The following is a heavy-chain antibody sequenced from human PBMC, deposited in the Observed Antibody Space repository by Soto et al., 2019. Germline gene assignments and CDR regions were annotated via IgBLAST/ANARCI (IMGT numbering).Heavy chain of an antibody. D-gene: IGHD3-9*01. Sequence: SVKVYCKAAGGSYSRDAISWWRQTPGQGLEWMGGIIPISDTAHYAQNFQGRITMTADKSTNTAYMELSGLRSEDTALYYCATILGCFLDYWGQGTRVTVSS. CDR3: ATILGCFLDY. V-gene: IGHV1-69*06. CDR1: GGSYSRDA. CDR2: IIPISDTA. J-gene: IGHJ4*02.